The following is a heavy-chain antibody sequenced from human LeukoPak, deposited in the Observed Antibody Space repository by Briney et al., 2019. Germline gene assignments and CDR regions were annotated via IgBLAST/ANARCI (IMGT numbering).Heavy chain of an antibody. D-gene: IGHD3-10*01. J-gene: IGHJ4*02. V-gene: IGHV3-21*01. CDR3: GRGMRDYYGLDY. CDR1: GFTFTTYS. Sequence: PGGSLRLSCAASGFTFTTYSMNWVRQAPGKGLEWVSAISSSDSHIYYADSVKGRFTISRDNAKNSLYLQMNRLTVEDTAVYYCGRGMRDYYGLDYWGQGILVTVSS. CDR2: ISSSDSHI.